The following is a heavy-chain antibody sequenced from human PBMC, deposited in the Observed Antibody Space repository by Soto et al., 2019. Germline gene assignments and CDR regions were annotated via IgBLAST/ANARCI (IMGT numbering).Heavy chain of an antibody. CDR2: ISGSGGST. CDR1: GFTFSSYA. D-gene: IGHD3-10*01. Sequence: PGGSLRLSCXAXGFTFSSYAMSWVRQAPGKGLEWVSAISGSGGSTYYADSVKGRFTISRDNSKNTLYLQMNSLRAEDTAVYYCAKCRDNYYGSIDAFDIWGQGTLVTVSS. J-gene: IGHJ3*02. V-gene: IGHV3-23*01. CDR3: AKCRDNYYGSIDAFDI.